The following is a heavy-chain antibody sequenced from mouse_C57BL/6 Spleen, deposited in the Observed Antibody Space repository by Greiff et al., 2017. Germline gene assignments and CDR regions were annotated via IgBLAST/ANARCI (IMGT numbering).Heavy chain of an antibody. J-gene: IGHJ3*01. V-gene: IGHV1-64*01. CDR2: IHPNSGST. CDR3: ARDYGNSSWFAY. Sequence: QVQLQQPGAELVKPGASVKLSCKASGYTFTSYWMHWVKQRPGQGLEWIGMIHPNSGSTNYNEKFKSKATLTVDKSSSTAYMQLSSLTSEDAAVYDCARDYGNSSWFAYWGQGTLVTVSA. CDR1: GYTFTSYW. D-gene: IGHD2-1*01.